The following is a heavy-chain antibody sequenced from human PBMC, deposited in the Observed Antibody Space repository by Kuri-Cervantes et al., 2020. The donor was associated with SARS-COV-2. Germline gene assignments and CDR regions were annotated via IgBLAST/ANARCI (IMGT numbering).Heavy chain of an antibody. J-gene: IGHJ4*02. CDR1: GGTFSSYA. CDR2: IIPIFGTA. D-gene: IGHD2-2*01. Sequence: SVKVSCKASGGTFSSYATSWARQAPGQGLEWMGGIIPIFGTANYAQKFQGRVTITADKSTSTAYMELSSLRSEDTAVYYCARGYRYCSSTSCPTPYYFDYWGQGTLVTVSS. V-gene: IGHV1-69*06. CDR3: ARGYRYCSSTSCPTPYYFDY.